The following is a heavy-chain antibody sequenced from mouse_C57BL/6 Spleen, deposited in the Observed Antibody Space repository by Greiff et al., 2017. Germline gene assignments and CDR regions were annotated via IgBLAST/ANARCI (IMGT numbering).Heavy chain of an antibody. J-gene: IGHJ3*01. CDR2: FYPGDGDT. D-gene: IGHD1-3*01. CDR1: GYAFSSSW. CDR3: ASWRNASGVAWFGY. V-gene: IGHV1-82*01. Sequence: VPLQESGPELVKPGASVKISCKASGYAFSSSWMNWVKQRPGKGLEWIGRFYPGDGDTNDNGKFKGKATRTADKSSSTAYMQRSSLTSEDSAVYVCASWRNASGVAWFGYWGPGTLVTVSA.